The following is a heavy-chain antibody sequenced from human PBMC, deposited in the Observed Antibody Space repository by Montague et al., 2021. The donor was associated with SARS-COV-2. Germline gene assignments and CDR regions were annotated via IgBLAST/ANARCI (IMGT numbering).Heavy chain of an antibody. CDR2: IYYAGST. D-gene: IGHD1-26*01. CDR3: ARVGWDRSAGNYYFGS. J-gene: IGHJ4*02. CDR1: GASISPYY. Sequence: SETLSLTCTVSGASISPYYWSWIRQPPGKGLEWIGYIYYAGSTNYSPSLKSRLTISVDTSENQFSLKLTSVTPADTAVYYCARVGWDRSAGNYYFGSWGQGTLVTVSS. V-gene: IGHV4-59*12.